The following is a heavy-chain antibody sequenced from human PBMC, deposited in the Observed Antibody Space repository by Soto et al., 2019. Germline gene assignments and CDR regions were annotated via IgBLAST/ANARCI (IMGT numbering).Heavy chain of an antibody. Sequence: PSETLSLTCTVSGGSISSHKYYWGWIRQTPGKGLEWIGSIYYSGSTDYNPSLKSRVTISVDTSKNQFSLKLISVTAADTAKYFCAREGNLGRWLQPLDFWGQGTLVTVSS. V-gene: IGHV4-39*07. D-gene: IGHD5-12*01. J-gene: IGHJ4*02. CDR1: GGSISSHKYY. CDR2: IYYSGST. CDR3: AREGNLGRWLQPLDF.